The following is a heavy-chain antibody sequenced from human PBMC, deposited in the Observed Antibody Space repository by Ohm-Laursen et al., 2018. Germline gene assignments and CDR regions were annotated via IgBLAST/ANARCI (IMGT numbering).Heavy chain of an antibody. J-gene: IGHJ5*02. D-gene: IGHD4-11*01. CDR3: ARAADYSNYRNWFDP. CDR1: GFTFSSFG. CDR2: IWYDGSDK. Sequence: SLRLSCAASGFTFSSFGMHWVRQAPGKGLEWVASIWYDGSDKNYVDSVKGQFTISRDNSKNTLYLQMNSLRAEDTAVYYCARAADYSNYRNWFDPWGQGTLVTVSS. V-gene: IGHV3-33*01.